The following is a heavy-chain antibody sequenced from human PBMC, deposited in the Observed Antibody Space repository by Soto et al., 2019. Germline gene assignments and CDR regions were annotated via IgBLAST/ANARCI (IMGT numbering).Heavy chain of an antibody. Sequence: SETLSLTCTVSGCSISSSSYYWGWIRQPPGKGLEWIGSIYYSGSTYYNPSLKSRVTISVDTSKNQFSLKLSSVTAADTAVYYCARLSYFWYMDVWGKGTTVTVSS. CDR1: GCSISSSSYY. J-gene: IGHJ6*03. CDR2: IYYSGST. V-gene: IGHV4-39*01. CDR3: ARLSYFWYMDV. D-gene: IGHD2-8*01.